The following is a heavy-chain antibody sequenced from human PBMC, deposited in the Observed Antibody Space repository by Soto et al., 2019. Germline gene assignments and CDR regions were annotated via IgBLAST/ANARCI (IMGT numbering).Heavy chain of an antibody. V-gene: IGHV1-69*04. Sequence: SVKVSFTASGGTFSSYTISWVRQAPGQGLEWMGRIIPILGIANYAQKFQGRVTITADKSTSTAYMELSSLRSEDTAVYYCARDCSSTSCYAYPWGQGTLVTVSS. CDR3: ARDCSSTSCYAYP. CDR2: IIPILGIA. CDR1: GGTFSSYT. D-gene: IGHD2-2*01. J-gene: IGHJ5*02.